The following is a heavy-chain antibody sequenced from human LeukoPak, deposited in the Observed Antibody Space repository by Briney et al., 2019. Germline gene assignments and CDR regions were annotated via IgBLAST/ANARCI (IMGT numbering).Heavy chain of an antibody. CDR3: ARGMDYYYGSGSPEYYFDY. Sequence: RGSLRPSWAPSGFTFSDHYMDWVRQAPGNVLEWVGRTRNKANSYTTEYAASVKGRFTISRDDSKKSLYLQMNSLKTEDTAVYYCARGMDYYYGSGSPEYYFDYWGQGTLVTVSS. D-gene: IGHD3-10*01. J-gene: IGHJ4*02. CDR1: GFTFSDHY. V-gene: IGHV3-72*01. CDR2: TRNKANSYTT.